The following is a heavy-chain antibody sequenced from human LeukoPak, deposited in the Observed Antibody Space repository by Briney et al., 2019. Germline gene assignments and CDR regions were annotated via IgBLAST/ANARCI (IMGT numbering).Heavy chain of an antibody. CDR2: ISGSGGST. D-gene: IGHD3-10*01. V-gene: IGHV3-23*01. CDR3: AKVHGSGSYYPSHYDY. CDR1: GFTFSSYA. J-gene: IGHJ4*02. Sequence: GGSLRLSCAASGFTFSSYAMSWVRQAPGKGLEWVSAISGSGGSTYYADSVKGRFTISRDNSKNTPYLQMNSLRAEDTAVYYCAKVHGSGSYYPSHYDYWGQGTLVTVSS.